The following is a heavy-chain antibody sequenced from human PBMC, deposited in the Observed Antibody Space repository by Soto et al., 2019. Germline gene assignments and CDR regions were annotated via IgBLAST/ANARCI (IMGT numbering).Heavy chain of an antibody. J-gene: IGHJ4*02. Sequence: PGGSLRLSCVDSGFPFSTYAMAWARQAPGKGLEWVSFINVSGGGTYYADSVKGRFTISRDNSKNTLYLQMNSLRAEDTAVYYCAKESGYYDSSGKRDYWGQGTLVTVSS. CDR1: GFPFSTYA. D-gene: IGHD3-22*01. CDR3: AKESGYYDSSGKRDY. V-gene: IGHV3-23*01. CDR2: INVSGGGT.